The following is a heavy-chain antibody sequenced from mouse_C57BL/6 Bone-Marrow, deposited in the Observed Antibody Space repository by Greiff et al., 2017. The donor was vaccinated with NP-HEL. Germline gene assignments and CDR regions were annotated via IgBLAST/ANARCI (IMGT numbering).Heavy chain of an antibody. V-gene: IGHV1-26*01. CDR2: INPNNGGT. J-gene: IGHJ2*01. D-gene: IGHD1-1*01. CDR1: GYTFTDYY. CDR3: ARDGSSYGGDY. Sequence: EVQVVESGPELVKPGASVKISCKASGYTFTDYYMNWVKQSHGKSLEWIGDINPNNGGTSYNQKFKGKATLTVDKSSSTAYMELRSLTSEDSAVYYCARDGSSYGGDYWGQGTTLTVSS.